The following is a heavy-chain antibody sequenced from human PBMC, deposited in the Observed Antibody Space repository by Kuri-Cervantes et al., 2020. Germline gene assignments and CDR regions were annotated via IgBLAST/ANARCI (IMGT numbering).Heavy chain of an antibody. D-gene: IGHD4-17*01. CDR3: AKDGYFYGASWYFDL. CDR1: GFTFSYHS. J-gene: IGHJ2*01. V-gene: IGHV3-7*01. Sequence: GGSLRLSCAASGFTFSYHSLAWVRQAPGKGLEWVANINQDGSGTEYLESVKGRFTVSRDNAKNSLYLQVNSLRAEDTAVYYCAKDGYFYGASWYFDLWGRGTLVTVSS. CDR2: INQDGSGT.